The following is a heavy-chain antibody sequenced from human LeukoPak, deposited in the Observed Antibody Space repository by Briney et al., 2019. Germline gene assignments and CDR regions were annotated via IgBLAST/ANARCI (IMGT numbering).Heavy chain of an antibody. CDR1: GFTFSSYS. J-gene: IGHJ4*02. CDR3: AKDWVVG. CDR2: ISSSSSTI. Sequence: GGSLRLSCAASGFTFSSYSMNRVRQAPGKGLEWVSYISSSSSTIYYADSVKGRFTISRDNSKNTLYLQMNSLRAEDTAVYYCAKDWVVGWGQGTLVTVSS. V-gene: IGHV3-48*01. D-gene: IGHD2-15*01.